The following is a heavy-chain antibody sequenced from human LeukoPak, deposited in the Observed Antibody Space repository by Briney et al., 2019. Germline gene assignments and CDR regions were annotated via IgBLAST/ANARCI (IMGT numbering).Heavy chain of an antibody. CDR2: INWYGGNT. V-gene: IGHV3-20*04. Sequence: GGSLRLSCAASGFTFDDYGMSWVRQAPGKGLEWVSGINWYGGNTGYAESGKVRFTISRDSAQNSLYLPVKRLIAEDTALYYCARSVAASRDYWGQGTLVTVSS. CDR1: GFTFDDYG. J-gene: IGHJ4*02. D-gene: IGHD2-15*01. CDR3: ARSVAASRDY.